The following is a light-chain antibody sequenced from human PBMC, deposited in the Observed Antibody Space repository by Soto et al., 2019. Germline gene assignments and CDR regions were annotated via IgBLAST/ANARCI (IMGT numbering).Light chain of an antibody. CDR2: GAS. V-gene: IGKV3-20*01. Sequence: EIVLTQSPGTLSLSPGERATLSCRASQSVSSSYLAWYQQKPGQAPRLLIYGASSRATGIPDRFSGSGSGTDFPLPISRLEPEDFAVYYCQQYGSSSTFGQGKRREIK. J-gene: IGKJ5*01. CDR3: QQYGSSST. CDR1: QSVSSSY.